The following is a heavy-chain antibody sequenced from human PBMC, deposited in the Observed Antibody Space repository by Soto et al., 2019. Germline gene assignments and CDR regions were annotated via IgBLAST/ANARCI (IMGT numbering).Heavy chain of an antibody. V-gene: IGHV1-69*01. CDR3: AREGRHFDY. CDR2: INPVFATP. CDR1: GGTFSSYA. Sequence: QVQLEQSGAEVKKAGSSVRVSCQASGGTFSSYAISWVRQAPGQGLEWVGGINPVFATPHYAQKFQGRVTITADEFTSTAYMELTGLTSDDTAVYFCAREGRHFDYWGQGTLVTVSS. J-gene: IGHJ4*02.